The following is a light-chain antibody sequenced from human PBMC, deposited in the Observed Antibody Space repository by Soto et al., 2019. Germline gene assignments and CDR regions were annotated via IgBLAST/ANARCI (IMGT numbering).Light chain of an antibody. CDR2: DVS. V-gene: IGLV2-14*01. CDR1: SSDIGGYNY. J-gene: IGLJ1*01. CDR3: SSLRSSSPPVYV. Sequence: QSALTQIASVSGSPGQSITISCTGTSSDIGGYNYVSWYQQHPGKAPELMIYDVSNRPSGVSNRFSGSKSGNTASLTISGLQAEDEADYYCSSLRSSSPPVYVFGTGTKLTVL.